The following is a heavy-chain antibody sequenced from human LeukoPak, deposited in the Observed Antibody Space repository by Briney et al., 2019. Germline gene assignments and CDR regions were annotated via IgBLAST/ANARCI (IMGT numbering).Heavy chain of an antibody. D-gene: IGHD5/OR15-5a*01. Sequence: GGSLRLSCAASGFTFSSYSMNWVRQAPGKGLEWVSIIYTGGSTYYAHSVKGRFTISRDNSKNTVYLQMNSLRAEDTAVYYCARYSVTYSLDYWGQGTLVTVSS. CDR1: GFTFSSYS. V-gene: IGHV3-53*01. CDR2: IYTGGST. CDR3: ARYSVTYSLDY. J-gene: IGHJ4*02.